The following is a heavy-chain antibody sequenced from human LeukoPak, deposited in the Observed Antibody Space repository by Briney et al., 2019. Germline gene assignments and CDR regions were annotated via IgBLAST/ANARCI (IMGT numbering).Heavy chain of an antibody. CDR1: GYTFRNYA. J-gene: IGHJ5*02. V-gene: IGHV1-18*01. CDR3: ARDCSGGTCSSFWFDP. Sequence: ASVKVSCKASGYTFRNYAITWVRQAPGQGLEWMGWITAYNGNTNYAQKFQGRVTMTTDTSTTTAYIELRNLKSDDTAVYYCARDCSGGTCSSFWFDPWGQGTLVTVSS. CDR2: ITAYNGNT. D-gene: IGHD2-15*01.